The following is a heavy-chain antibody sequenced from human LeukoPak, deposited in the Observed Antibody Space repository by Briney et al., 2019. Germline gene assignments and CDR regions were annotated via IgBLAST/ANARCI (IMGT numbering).Heavy chain of an antibody. D-gene: IGHD2-15*01. CDR2: INPNSGGT. CDR1: GYTFTGYY. CDR3: AREKCSGGSCYQGGGSWFDP. J-gene: IGHJ5*02. V-gene: IGHV1-2*02. Sequence: GASVKVSCKASGYTFTGYYMHWVRQAPGQGLEWMGWINPNSGGTNYAQKLQGRVTMTTDTSTSTAYMELRSLRSDDTAVYYCAREKCSGGSCYQGGGSWFDPWGQGTLVTVSS.